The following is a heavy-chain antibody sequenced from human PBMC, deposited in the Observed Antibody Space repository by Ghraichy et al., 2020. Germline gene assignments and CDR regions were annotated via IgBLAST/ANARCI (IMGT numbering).Heavy chain of an antibody. CDR1: GFTFSSRS. CDR2: ITGSGDYI. V-gene: IGHV3-21*01. CDR3: ARDRDYSLDY. D-gene: IGHD4-11*01. J-gene: IGHJ4*02. Sequence: GGSLRLSCAASGFTFSSRSMNWVRQAPGKGLEWVSAITGSGDYIFYADSVRGRFTISRDKAKNSLYLQMNSLGAEDTAGDYCARDRDYSLDYWGQGTLVTVSS.